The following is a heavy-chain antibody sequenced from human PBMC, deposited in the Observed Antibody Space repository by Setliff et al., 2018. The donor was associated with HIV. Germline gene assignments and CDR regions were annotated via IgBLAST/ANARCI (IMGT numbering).Heavy chain of an antibody. CDR2: IYYSGST. D-gene: IGHD1-1*01. CDR3: ARHAPRNHDLAGVFYPYYMDV. J-gene: IGHJ6*03. Sequence: SETLSLTCTVSGGSISSSSYYWGWIRQPPGKGLEWIGYIYYSGSTSYNPSLKSRVTTSVDTSKTQFSLKLSSVTAADTAVYYCARHAPRNHDLAGVFYPYYMDVWGKGTTVTVSS. CDR1: GGSISSSSYY. V-gene: IGHV4-61*05.